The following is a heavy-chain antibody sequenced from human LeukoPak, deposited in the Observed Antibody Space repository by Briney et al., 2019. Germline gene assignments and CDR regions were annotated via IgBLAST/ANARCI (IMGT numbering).Heavy chain of an antibody. D-gene: IGHD2-15*01. CDR3: ARVGLGKDTAFDI. V-gene: IGHV1-2*02. CDR1: GYAITGHY. Sequence: GASVKVSCKTSGYAITGHYIHWVRQAPGQGLEWLGWINSNSGDTKYEERFQGRVTMTRDTSITTVYMDLTRLTSDDAAVYYCARVGLGKDTAFDIWGQGTMVTVSS. CDR2: INSNSGDT. J-gene: IGHJ3*02.